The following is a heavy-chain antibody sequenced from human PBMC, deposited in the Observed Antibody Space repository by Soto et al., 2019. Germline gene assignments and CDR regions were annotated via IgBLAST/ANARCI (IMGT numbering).Heavy chain of an antibody. V-gene: IGHV3-33*01. CDR1: GFSFSNHD. CDR2: IGYDGNKR. D-gene: IGHD1-1*01. CDR3: ARDQLRTTLLHFDY. J-gene: IGHJ4*02. Sequence: QVQLVESGGGVVQPGRSLRLSCVASGFSFSNHDMDWVRQAPGKELEWVASIGYDGNKRYYADSVKGRFTISRDNSKNTLYLQMNSLRADDTAVYYCARDQLRTTLLHFDYWGQGTLVTVSS.